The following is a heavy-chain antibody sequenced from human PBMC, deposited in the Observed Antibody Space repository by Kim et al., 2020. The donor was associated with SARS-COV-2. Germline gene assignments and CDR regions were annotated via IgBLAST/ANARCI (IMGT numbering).Heavy chain of an antibody. CDR3: ARGIAAPPGAGYFQH. V-gene: IGHV4-59*09. J-gene: IGHJ1*01. D-gene: IGHD6-6*01. Sequence: PSLKSRVTISVDTSKNQFSLKLSSVTAADTAVYYCARGIAAPPGAGYFQHWGQGTLVTVSS.